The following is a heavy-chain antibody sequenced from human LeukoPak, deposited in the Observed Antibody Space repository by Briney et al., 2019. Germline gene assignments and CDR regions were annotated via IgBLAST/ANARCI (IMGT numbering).Heavy chain of an antibody. V-gene: IGHV3-7*01. CDR3: ARDSFYGYDPHYYFDY. J-gene: IGHJ4*02. CDR2: IKKDGSEK. D-gene: IGHD5-12*01. CDR1: GFTFSSYW. Sequence: PGGSLRLSCAASGFTFSSYWMSWVRQAPGKGLEWVANIKKDGSEKYYVDSVKGRFTISRDNAKNSLYLQMNSLRAEDTAVYYCARDSFYGYDPHYYFDYWGQGTLVTVSS.